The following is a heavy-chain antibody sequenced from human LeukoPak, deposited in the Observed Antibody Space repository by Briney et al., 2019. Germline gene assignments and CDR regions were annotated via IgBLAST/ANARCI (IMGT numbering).Heavy chain of an antibody. CDR1: GFTFSSYS. CDR3: AREGVDRRGVYYYYMDV. D-gene: IGHD3-16*01. Sequence: GGSLRLSCAASGFTFSSYSMNWVRQAPGKGLEWVSSISSRSSYIYYADSVKGRFTISRDNAKNSLYLQMSSLRAEDTAVYYCAREGVDRRGVYYYYMDVWGKGTTVTISS. V-gene: IGHV3-21*04. CDR2: ISSRSSYI. J-gene: IGHJ6*03.